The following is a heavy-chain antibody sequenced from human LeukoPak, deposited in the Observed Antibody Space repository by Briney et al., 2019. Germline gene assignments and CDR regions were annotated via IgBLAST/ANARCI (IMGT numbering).Heavy chain of an antibody. V-gene: IGHV7-4-1*02. CDR2: INTDTGNP. J-gene: IGHJ4*02. Sequence: GASVKVSCKASGYTFTKYGVYWVRQAPGQGLEWMGWINTDTGNPTYAQGFTGRFVFSLDTSVSTTYLQISSLKPEDTAVYYCATVLLRVRGSYYFDFWGQGTLVTVSS. CDR1: GYTFTKYG. D-gene: IGHD3-10*01. CDR3: ATVLLRVRGSYYFDF.